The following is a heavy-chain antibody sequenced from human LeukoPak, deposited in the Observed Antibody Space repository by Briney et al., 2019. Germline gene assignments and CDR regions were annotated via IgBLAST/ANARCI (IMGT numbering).Heavy chain of an antibody. D-gene: IGHD4-17*01. J-gene: IGHJ2*01. Sequence: PSETLSLTCTVSGGSISSGRYYWSWIRQFPGKGLEWIGYIYYSGNTHYNPSLESRVTISVDTSKNQFSLKLSSVTAADTAVYYCARDRLPGLMNYGDYLKYFDLWGRGTLVTVSS. CDR3: ARDRLPGLMNYGDYLKYFDL. V-gene: IGHV4-31*03. CDR2: IYYSGNT. CDR1: GGSISSGRYY.